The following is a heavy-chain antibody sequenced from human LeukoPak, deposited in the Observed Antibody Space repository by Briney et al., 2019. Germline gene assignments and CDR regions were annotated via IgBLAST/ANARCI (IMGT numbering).Heavy chain of an antibody. J-gene: IGHJ4*02. CDR2: IYYSGST. Sequence: PLETLSLTCTVSGGSISSYYWSWIRQPPGKGLEWLGYIYYSGSTNYNPSLKSRVTISVDTSKNQFSLKLSSVTAADTAVYYCASGYYGSGSYRSYTYWGQGTLVTVSS. CDR3: ASGYYGSGSYRSYTY. V-gene: IGHV4-59*01. CDR1: GGSISSYY. D-gene: IGHD3-10*01.